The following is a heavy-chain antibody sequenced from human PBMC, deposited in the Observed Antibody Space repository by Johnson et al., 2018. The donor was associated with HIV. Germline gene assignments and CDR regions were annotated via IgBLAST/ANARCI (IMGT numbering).Heavy chain of an antibody. D-gene: IGHD1-1*01. CDR1: GFTFDDYA. CDR3: ATSTASDALDI. Sequence: EVQLVESGGGLVQPGRSLRLSCAASGFTFDDYAMHWVRQAPGKGLEWVSGISGSGGSTYYADSVKGRFTISRDNSKNTLYLQMNSLRAEDTAVYYCATSTASDALDIWGQGTMVTVSS. CDR2: ISGSGGST. J-gene: IGHJ3*02. V-gene: IGHV3-23*04.